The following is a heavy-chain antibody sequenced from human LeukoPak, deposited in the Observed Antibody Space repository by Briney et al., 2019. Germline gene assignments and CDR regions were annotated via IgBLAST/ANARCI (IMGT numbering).Heavy chain of an antibody. Sequence: ASVKVSCKASGYTFTGYYMHWVRQAPGQGLEWMGWINPNSGSTNYAQKFQGRVTMTRDTSISTAYMELSRLRSDDTAVYYCARLSCTNGVCYLIGGYFDYWGQGTLVTVSS. D-gene: IGHD2-8*01. CDR3: ARLSCTNGVCYLIGGYFDY. J-gene: IGHJ4*02. CDR2: INPNSGST. CDR1: GYTFTGYY. V-gene: IGHV1-2*02.